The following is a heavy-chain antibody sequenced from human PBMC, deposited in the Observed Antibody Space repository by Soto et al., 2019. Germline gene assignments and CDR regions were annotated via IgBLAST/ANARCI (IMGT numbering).Heavy chain of an antibody. J-gene: IGHJ5*02. CDR2: ISSSGSTK. Sequence: PGGSLRLSCAASGFTFSNAWMSWVRQAPGKGLEWVSDISSSGSTKDYRKSVKGRFTISRDNAKNSLYLQMNSLRAEDTAVYYCARDIWFGHWGEGTLVTVSS. CDR1: GFTFSNAW. CDR3: ARDIWFGH. V-gene: IGHV3-11*01.